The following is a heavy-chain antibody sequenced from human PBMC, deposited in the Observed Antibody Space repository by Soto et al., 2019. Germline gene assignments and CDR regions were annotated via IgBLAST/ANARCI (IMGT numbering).Heavy chain of an antibody. J-gene: IGHJ6*02. CDR3: AKPSSPYCSGGSCYAPLYYYGMDV. CDR1: GGTFSSYA. CDR2: IIPMLGTA. D-gene: IGHD2-15*01. Sequence: SVKVSCKASGGTFSSYAISWVRQAPRQGLERMGGIIPMLGTANYAQKFQGRVTITADKSTSTAYMELSSLRSEDTAVYYCAKPSSPYCSGGSCYAPLYYYGMDVWGQGTTVTVSS. V-gene: IGHV1-69*06.